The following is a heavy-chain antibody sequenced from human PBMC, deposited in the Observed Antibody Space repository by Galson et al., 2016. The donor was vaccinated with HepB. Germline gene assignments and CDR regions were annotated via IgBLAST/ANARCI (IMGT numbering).Heavy chain of an antibody. D-gene: IGHD4-11*01. CDR3: SRDPEDAVTLDY. V-gene: IGHV3-74*03. J-gene: IGHJ4*02. Sequence: SLRLSCAASGFPFSNFWMHWVRQVPGEGLVWVSDINPDGSSTKYADSVKGRFTISSDNAKNTLYLQLNSLRAEDTAVYYCSRDPEDAVTLDYWGQGTLVSGSS. CDR2: INPDGSST. CDR1: GFPFSNFW.